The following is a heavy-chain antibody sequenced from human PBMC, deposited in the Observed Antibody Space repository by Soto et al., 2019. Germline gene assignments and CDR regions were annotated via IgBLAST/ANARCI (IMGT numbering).Heavy chain of an antibody. D-gene: IGHD2-8*01. CDR2: ISSNGGST. V-gene: IGHV3-64*01. J-gene: IGHJ4*02. CDR1: GFTFSSYA. Sequence: EVQLVESGGGLVQPGGSLRLSCAASGFTFSSYAMHWVRQAPGKGLEYVSVISSNGGSTYYANSVKGRFTISRDNSKNSLYLQMGSLRAEDMAVYYCARGSNGSHFDYWGQGTLVTVSS. CDR3: ARGSNGSHFDY.